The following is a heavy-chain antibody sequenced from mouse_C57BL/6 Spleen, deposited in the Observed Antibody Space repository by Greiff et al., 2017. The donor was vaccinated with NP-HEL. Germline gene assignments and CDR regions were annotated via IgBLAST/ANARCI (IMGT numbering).Heavy chain of an antibody. CDR1: GYAFSSYW. V-gene: IGHV1-80*01. CDR3: ARWGSTWYFDV. CDR2: IYPGDGDT. J-gene: IGHJ1*03. Sequence: VQLKESGAELVKPGASVKISCKASGYAFSSYWMNWVKQRPGKGLEWIGQIYPGDGDTNYNGKFKGKATLTADKSSSTAYMQLSSLTSEDSAVYFCARWGSTWYFDVWGTGTTVTVSS. D-gene: IGHD5-1*01.